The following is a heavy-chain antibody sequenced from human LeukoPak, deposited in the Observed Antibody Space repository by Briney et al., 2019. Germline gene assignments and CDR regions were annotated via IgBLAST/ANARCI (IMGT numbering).Heavy chain of an antibody. V-gene: IGHV3-30*18. CDR3: AKGVVAATNAAYYGMNV. Sequence: GGSLRLSCAASGFTFSNYGMHWVRQAPGKGLEWVAVISYDESDKYYADSVKGRFTISRDNSKNTLYLQMNSLRPEDTAVYYCAKGVVAATNAAYYGMNVWGQGTTVTVSS. CDR2: ISYDESDK. J-gene: IGHJ6*02. CDR1: GFTFSNYG. D-gene: IGHD2-15*01.